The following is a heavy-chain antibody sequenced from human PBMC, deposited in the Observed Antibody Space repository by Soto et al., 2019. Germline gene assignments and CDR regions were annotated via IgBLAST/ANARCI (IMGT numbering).Heavy chain of an antibody. D-gene: IGHD2-15*01. Sequence: QVQLVQSGAEVKKPGSSVKVSCKASGGTFSSYAISWVRQAPGQGLEWMGGIIPIFGTANYEQKFQGRVTMSADESTSTAYMELSRLRCEDTAVYYCVRVGCSGGSCFDGMDVWGQGTTVTVSS. CDR3: VRVGCSGGSCFDGMDV. J-gene: IGHJ6*01. CDR1: GGTFSSYA. V-gene: IGHV1-69*12. CDR2: IIPIFGTA.